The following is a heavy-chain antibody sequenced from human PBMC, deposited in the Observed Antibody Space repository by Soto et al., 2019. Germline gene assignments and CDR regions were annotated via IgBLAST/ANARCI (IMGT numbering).Heavy chain of an antibody. D-gene: IGHD2-2*01. V-gene: IGHV4-34*01. J-gene: IGHJ6*03. CDR1: GGSFSGYY. CDR2: INHSGST. CDR3: ARCGLYCSSTSCYAPYYYYMDV. Sequence: SETLSLTCAVYGGSFSGYYWSWIRQPPGKGLEWIGEINHSGSTNYNPSLKSRVTISVDTSKNQFSLKLSSVTAADTAVYYCARCGLYCSSTSCYAPYYYYMDVWGKGTTVTVSS.